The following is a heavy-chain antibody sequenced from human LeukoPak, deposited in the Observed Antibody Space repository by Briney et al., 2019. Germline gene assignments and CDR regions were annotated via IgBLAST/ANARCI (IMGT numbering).Heavy chain of an antibody. CDR2: ISYDGSNK. V-gene: IGHV3-30-3*01. D-gene: IGHD6-13*01. CDR3: ARDSSSFHDAFDI. CDR1: GFTFSGYA. J-gene: IGHJ3*02. Sequence: GGSLRLSCAASGFTFSGYAMHWVRQAPGKGLEWVAVISYDGSNKYYADSVKGRFTISRDNSKNTLYLQMNSLRAEDTAVYYCARDSSSFHDAFDIWGQGTMVTVSS.